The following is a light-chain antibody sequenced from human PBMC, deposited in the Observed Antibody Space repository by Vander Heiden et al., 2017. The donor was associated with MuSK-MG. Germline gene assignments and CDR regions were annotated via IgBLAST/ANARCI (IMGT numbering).Light chain of an antibody. Sequence: AIQSTHSPSSLSASVGDRVTITCRASQGISSALAWYQQKPGKAPKLLIYDASSLESGVPSRFSGSGSGTDFTLTISSLQPEDFATYYCQQFNNYPQLTFGGGTKVEIK. J-gene: IGKJ4*01. CDR2: DAS. CDR3: QQFNNYPQLT. V-gene: IGKV1D-13*01. CDR1: QGISSA.